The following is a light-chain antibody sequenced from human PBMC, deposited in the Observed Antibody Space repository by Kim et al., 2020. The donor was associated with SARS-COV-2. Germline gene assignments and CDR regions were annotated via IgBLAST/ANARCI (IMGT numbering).Light chain of an antibody. CDR1: QSINRY. CDR2: RAS. V-gene: IGKV1-5*03. Sequence: SVGDRVTITCRASQSINRYLAWYQQKPGKAPNLLIYRASNLESGVPSRFSGSGSGTEFTLTISSLQPDDFATYYCQQYNSYSPITFGQGTRLEIK. CDR3: QQYNSYSPIT. J-gene: IGKJ5*01.